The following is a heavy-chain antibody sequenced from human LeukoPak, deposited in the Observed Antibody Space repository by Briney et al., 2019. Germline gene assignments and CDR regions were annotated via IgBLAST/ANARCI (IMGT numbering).Heavy chain of an antibody. J-gene: IGHJ4*02. V-gene: IGHV6-1*01. CDR2: TYYRSKWFN. D-gene: IGHD6-19*01. Sequence: SRTLSVTCVISGDSVSSKSAAWNWIRQSPSRGLEWLGRTYYRSKWFNDYAVSVRSRITINPDTSKNQFSLQLNSVTPEDTAVYFCARTSGYFDYWGQGTLVTVSS. CDR3: ARTSGYFDY. CDR1: GDSVSSKSAA.